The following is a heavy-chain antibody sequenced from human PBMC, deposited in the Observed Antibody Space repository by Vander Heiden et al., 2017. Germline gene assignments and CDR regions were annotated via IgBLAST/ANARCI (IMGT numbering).Heavy chain of an antibody. CDR3: AVFFGLSGPHAFDI. CDR2: IYYSGST. D-gene: IGHD3-10*01. J-gene: IGHJ3*02. V-gene: IGHV4-31*03. Sequence: QVQLQESGPGLVKPSQTLLLTCTVPGGSISSGGYYWSWSRQHPGKGLEWIGYIYYSGSTYYNPSLKSRVTISVDTSKNQFSLKLSSVTAADTAVYYCAVFFGLSGPHAFDIWGQGTMVTVSS. CDR1: GGSISSGGYY.